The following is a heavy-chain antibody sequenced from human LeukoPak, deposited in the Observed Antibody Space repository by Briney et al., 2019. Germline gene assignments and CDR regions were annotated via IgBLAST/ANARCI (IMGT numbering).Heavy chain of an antibody. Sequence: SETLSLTCTVSGGSITSGSHYWNWIRQPAGKGLEWIGRIYTSGSTNYNPSLKSRVAISIDTSKNQFSLKLSSVTAADTAVYYCARDYYDSSLYLGYWGQGTLVTVSS. D-gene: IGHD3-22*01. CDR3: ARDYYDSSLYLGY. CDR2: IYTSGST. J-gene: IGHJ4*02. CDR1: GGSITSGSHY. V-gene: IGHV4-61*02.